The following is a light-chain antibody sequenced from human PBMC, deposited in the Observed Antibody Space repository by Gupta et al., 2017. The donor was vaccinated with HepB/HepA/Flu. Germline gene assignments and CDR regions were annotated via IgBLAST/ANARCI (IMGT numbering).Light chain of an antibody. V-gene: IGKV1-5*03. CDR1: QGISSW. J-gene: IGKJ1*01. Sequence: DIQMTQSPSTSSASVGDRVTITCRARQGISSWLDWYQQKPGKAPKLLIYKASSLASGVPSWFSGGGSGTEFTLTISSLQPDDFATYYCQQYNSYSRTFGQGTKVEIK. CDR3: QQYNSYSRT. CDR2: KAS.